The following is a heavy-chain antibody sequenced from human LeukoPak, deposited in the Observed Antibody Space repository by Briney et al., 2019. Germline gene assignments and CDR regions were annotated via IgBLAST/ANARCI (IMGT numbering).Heavy chain of an antibody. D-gene: IGHD3-22*01. Sequence: SETLSLTCAVYGGSFSGYYWSWIRQPPGKGLEWIGEINHSGSTNYNPSLKSRVTISVDTSKNQFSLKLSSVTAADTAVYYCARVVHYYYDSSGYYRLFDYWGQGTLVTVSS. V-gene: IGHV4-34*01. CDR2: INHSGST. CDR3: ARVVHYYYDSSGYYRLFDY. CDR1: GGSFSGYY. J-gene: IGHJ4*02.